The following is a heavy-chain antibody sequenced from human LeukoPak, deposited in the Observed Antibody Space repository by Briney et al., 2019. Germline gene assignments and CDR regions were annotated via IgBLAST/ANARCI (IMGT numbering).Heavy chain of an antibody. Sequence: GGSLRPSCAASGFTFDDYAMHWVRQAPGKGLEWVSGISWNSGSIGYADSVKGRFTISRDNAKNSLYLQMNSLRAEDTALYYCAKDIGGGLFDYWGQGTLVTVSS. J-gene: IGHJ4*02. CDR2: ISWNSGSI. D-gene: IGHD1-26*01. CDR1: GFTFDDYA. V-gene: IGHV3-9*01. CDR3: AKDIGGGLFDY.